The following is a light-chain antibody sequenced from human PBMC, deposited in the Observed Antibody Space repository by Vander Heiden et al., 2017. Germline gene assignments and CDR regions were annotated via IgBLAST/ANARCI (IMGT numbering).Light chain of an antibody. CDR3: VLYMGGGIWV. V-gene: IGLV8-61*01. CDR2: TTN. J-gene: IGLJ3*02. Sequence: QTVVTQEPSFSVSPGGTVTLTCGLSSGPVSTTYYPSLYQQTPGQAPRTLIYTTNTRSSVVPDRFSGSILGNKAALTITGAQADDESDYYCVLYMGGGIWVFGGGTKLTVL. CDR1: SGPVSTTYY.